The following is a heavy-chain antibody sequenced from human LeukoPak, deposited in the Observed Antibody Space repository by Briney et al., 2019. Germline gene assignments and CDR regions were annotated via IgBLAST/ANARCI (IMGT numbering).Heavy chain of an antibody. V-gene: IGHV3-23*01. D-gene: IGHD1-7*01. J-gene: IGHJ4*02. Sequence: TGGSLRLSCTASGFTFSNYAMSWVRQTPGKGLEWVSGIGSDGGGTAYADSAKGRFTISRDNSKNMLYLQMNSLRVEDTAIYYCAKKNSGPYPFDFWGQGTLVTVSS. CDR2: IGSDGGGT. CDR1: GFTFSNYA. CDR3: AKKNSGPYPFDF.